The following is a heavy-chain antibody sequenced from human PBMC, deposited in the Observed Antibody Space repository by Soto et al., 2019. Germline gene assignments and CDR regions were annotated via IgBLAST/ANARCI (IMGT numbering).Heavy chain of an antibody. CDR3: AKVGLGIFVVVPAAMPGFDY. Sequence: EVQLLESGGGLVQPGGSLRLSCAASGFTFSSYVMSWVRQAPGKGLEWVSAISGSGGSTYYADSVKGRFTISRDNSKNTLYLQMNSLRAEDTAVYYCAKVGLGIFVVVPAAMPGFDYWGQGTLVTVSS. CDR2: ISGSGGST. D-gene: IGHD2-2*01. J-gene: IGHJ4*02. CDR1: GFTFSSYV. V-gene: IGHV3-23*01.